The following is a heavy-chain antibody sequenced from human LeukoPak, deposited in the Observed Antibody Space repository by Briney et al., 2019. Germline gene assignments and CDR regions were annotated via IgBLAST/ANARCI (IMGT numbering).Heavy chain of an antibody. V-gene: IGHV4-61*01. Sequence: SETLSLTCTVSGGSVSSGSYYWSWIRQPPGKGLEWIGYIYYSGNTNYNPSLKSRVTTSVDTSKNQFSLKLSSVTAADTAVYYCARGPEQPYWYFDLWGRGTLVTVSS. CDR2: IYYSGNT. CDR1: GGSVSSGSYY. D-gene: IGHD6-13*01. CDR3: ARGPEQPYWYFDL. J-gene: IGHJ2*01.